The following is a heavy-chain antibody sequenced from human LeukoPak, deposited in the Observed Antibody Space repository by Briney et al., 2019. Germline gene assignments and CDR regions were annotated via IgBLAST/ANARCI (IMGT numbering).Heavy chain of an antibody. Sequence: GASLKISCKGSGYSFTSYWIGWVRQMPGKGLEWMGIIYPGDSDTRYSPSFQGQVTISADKSISTAYLQWSSLKASDTAMYYCARCIAAAVSAFDIWGQGTMVTVSS. V-gene: IGHV5-51*01. CDR3: ARCIAAAVSAFDI. CDR2: IYPGDSDT. J-gene: IGHJ3*02. CDR1: GYSFTSYW. D-gene: IGHD6-13*01.